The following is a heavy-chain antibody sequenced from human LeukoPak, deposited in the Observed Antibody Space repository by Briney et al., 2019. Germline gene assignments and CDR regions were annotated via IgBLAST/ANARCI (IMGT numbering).Heavy chain of an antibody. Sequence: SETLSLTCTVSGGSISNYYWSWIRQPPGKGLEWIGYIYYTGSTNYNPPLTSRVNISVDTSKNQFSLNLTSVTAADTAVYYCARWGSIAVARFDYWGQGTLVTVSS. CDR3: ARWGSIAVARFDY. CDR2: IYYTGST. J-gene: IGHJ4*02. CDR1: GGSISNYY. D-gene: IGHD6-6*01. V-gene: IGHV4-59*01.